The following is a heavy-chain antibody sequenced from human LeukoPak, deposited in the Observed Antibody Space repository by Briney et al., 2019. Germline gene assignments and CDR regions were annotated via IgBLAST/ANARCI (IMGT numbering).Heavy chain of an antibody. D-gene: IGHD6-19*01. CDR3: ARGRGYSSGWSARNIYYFDY. V-gene: IGHV4-38-2*02. CDR1: GYSISSGYY. J-gene: IGHJ4*02. Sequence: PSETLSLTCTVSGYSISSGYYWGWIRQPPGKGLEWIGSISHSGSTYYKPSLKSRVTISVDTSKNQFSLKLSSVTAADTAVYYCARGRGYSSGWSARNIYYFDYWGQGTLVTVSS. CDR2: ISHSGST.